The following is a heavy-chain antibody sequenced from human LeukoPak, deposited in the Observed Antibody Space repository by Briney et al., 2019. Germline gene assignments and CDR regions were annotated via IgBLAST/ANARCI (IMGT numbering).Heavy chain of an antibody. D-gene: IGHD3-10*01. CDR3: AKVTVRFGELLPDAFDI. Sequence: WASVKVSCKASGYTFTSYGISWVRQPPGQGLEWMGWISAYNGNTNYAQKLQGRVTMTTDTSTSTAYMELRSLRSDDTAVYYCAKVTVRFGELLPDAFDIWGQGTMVTVSS. CDR2: ISAYNGNT. J-gene: IGHJ3*02. V-gene: IGHV1-18*01. CDR1: GYTFTSYG.